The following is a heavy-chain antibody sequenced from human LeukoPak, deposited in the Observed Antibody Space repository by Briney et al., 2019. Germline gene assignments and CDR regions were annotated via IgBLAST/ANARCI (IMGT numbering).Heavy chain of an antibody. D-gene: IGHD4-23*01. CDR1: GFTFSSYS. CDR2: ISSSSSTI. Sequence: PGGSLRLSCAASGFTFSSYSMNWVRQAPGKGLEWVSYISSSSSTIYYADSVKGRFTISRDNAKNSLYLQMNSLRAEDTAVYYCARDVGGRDYDYGGNSPFNWFDPWGQGTLVTVSS. CDR3: ARDVGGRDYDYGGNSPFNWFDP. V-gene: IGHV3-48*04. J-gene: IGHJ5*02.